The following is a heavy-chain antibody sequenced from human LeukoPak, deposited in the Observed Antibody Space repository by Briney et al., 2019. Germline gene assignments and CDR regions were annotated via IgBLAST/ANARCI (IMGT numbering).Heavy chain of an antibody. CDR3: ARDMWGYVRYYFYY. CDR2: IKQDGSEK. D-gene: IGHD3-16*01. J-gene: IGHJ4*02. Sequence: GGSLRLSRAASGFTFSSYWMSWVRQAPGKGLEWVANIKQDGSEKYYVDSVKGRFTISRDNAKHSLYLQMNSRRAEDTAVYYCARDMWGYVRYYFYYWGQGTLVTVSS. V-gene: IGHV3-7*03. CDR1: GFTFSSYW.